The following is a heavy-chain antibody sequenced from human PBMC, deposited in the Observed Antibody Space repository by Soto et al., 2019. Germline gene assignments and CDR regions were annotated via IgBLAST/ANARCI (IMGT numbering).Heavy chain of an antibody. D-gene: IGHD2-2*01. J-gene: IGHJ5*02. V-gene: IGHV1-18*04. CDR1: GYSFTSNA. Sequence: ASVKVSCKTSGYSFTSNAITWVRQAPGQGLEWMGWISTYSGDPNYAQKFQGRVTMTTDTSTNTAYMELRNLRAEDTAVYYCAREREYQLLLWFDPWGQGTLVTVSS. CDR2: ISTYSGDP. CDR3: AREREYQLLLWFDP.